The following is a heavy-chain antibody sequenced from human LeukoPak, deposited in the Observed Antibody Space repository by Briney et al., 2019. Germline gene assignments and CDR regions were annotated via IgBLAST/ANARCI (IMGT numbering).Heavy chain of an antibody. CDR1: GGSISSGDYY. CDR3: ARGGGRQLGYYYYYYGMDV. CDR2: IYYSGST. Sequence: SGTLSLTCTVSGGSISSGDYYWSWIRQPPGKGLEWIGYIYYSGSTYYNPSLKSRVTISVDTSKNQFSLKLSSVTAADTAVYYCARGGGRQLGYYYYYYGMDVWGQGTTVTVSS. D-gene: IGHD6-6*01. V-gene: IGHV4-30-4*01. J-gene: IGHJ6*02.